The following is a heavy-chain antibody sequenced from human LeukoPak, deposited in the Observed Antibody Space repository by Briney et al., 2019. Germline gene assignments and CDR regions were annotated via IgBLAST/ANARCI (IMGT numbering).Heavy chain of an antibody. J-gene: IGHJ4*02. D-gene: IGHD4-23*01. V-gene: IGHV3-11*05. CDR3: ARGDYGGDYFDY. CDR2: ISSGSTYT. CDR1: GFTFSDHY. Sequence: AGGSLRLSCEVSGFTFSDHYMSWIRQAPGKRLEWVSYISSGSTYTNYADSVEGRFTISRDNAKNTLYLQMNSLRAEDTAVYYCARGDYGGDYFDYWGQGTLVPVSS.